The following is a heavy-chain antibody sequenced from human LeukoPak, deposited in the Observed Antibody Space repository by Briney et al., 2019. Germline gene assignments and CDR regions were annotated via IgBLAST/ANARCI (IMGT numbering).Heavy chain of an antibody. J-gene: IGHJ4*02. CDR3: ARDSGTSPLPPFFDY. Sequence: ASVKVSCKASGYTFTSYGISWVRQAPGQGLEWMGWISAYNGNTNYAQKLQGRVTMTTDTSTSTAYMELRSLRSDDTAVYYCARDSGTSPLPPFFDYWGQGTLVTVSS. CDR2: ISAYNGNT. CDR1: GYTFTSYG. V-gene: IGHV1-18*01. D-gene: IGHD1-14*01.